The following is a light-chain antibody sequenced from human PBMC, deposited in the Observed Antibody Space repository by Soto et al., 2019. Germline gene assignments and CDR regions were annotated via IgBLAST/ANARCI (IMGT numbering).Light chain of an antibody. CDR1: QSVSSN. CDR2: GAS. Sequence: EIVMTQSPATLSVSPGERATLSCRASQSVSSNLAWYQQKPGQAPRLLIYGASIGATGIPARFSGSGSGTEFTLTISGLQSEDFAVYYCQQYNNWWTFGQGTKVDI. V-gene: IGKV3-15*01. J-gene: IGKJ1*01. CDR3: QQYNNWWT.